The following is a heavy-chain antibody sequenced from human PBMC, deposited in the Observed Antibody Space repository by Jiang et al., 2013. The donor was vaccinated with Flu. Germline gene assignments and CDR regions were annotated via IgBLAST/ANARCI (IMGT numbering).Heavy chain of an antibody. CDR2: IRSKAYGGVT. D-gene: IGHD3-16*02. V-gene: IGHV3-49*03. CDR1: GFTFGDYG. Sequence: VQLVESGGGLVQPGRSLRLSCTASGFTFGDYGMSWFRQAPGKGLEWVGFIRSKAYGGVTQSAASVRGRFTISRDDSKSIAFLQMNSLKTEDTAVYYCSRARILITFGGVIAPYYFDYWGQGTLVTVSS. J-gene: IGHJ4*02. CDR3: SRARILITFGGVIAPYYFDY.